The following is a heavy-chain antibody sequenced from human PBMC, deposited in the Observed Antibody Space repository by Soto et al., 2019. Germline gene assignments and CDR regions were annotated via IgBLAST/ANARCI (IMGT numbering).Heavy chain of an antibody. J-gene: IGHJ4*02. CDR2: ISAYNGNT. Sequence: ASVKVSCKASGYTFNTYGINWVRQAPGQGLEWMGWISAYNGNTNYAEKVRGRVTMTTDTSTSTAYMELRSLRSDDTAVYYCGREALYSSGWYYSDYWGQGTPVTVSS. V-gene: IGHV1-18*01. D-gene: IGHD6-13*01. CDR3: GREALYSSGWYYSDY. CDR1: GYTFNTYG.